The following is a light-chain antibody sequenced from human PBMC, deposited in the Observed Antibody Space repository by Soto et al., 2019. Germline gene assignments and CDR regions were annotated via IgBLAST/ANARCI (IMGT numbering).Light chain of an antibody. V-gene: IGKV3-15*01. CDR1: QSVSSK. Sequence: ETAMSQSLDTLSVSPGERATLSCRASQSVSSKLAWYQHQPGQAPRLLIYGASTSATGIPARSSGSGSGTEFTLTISSLQPEDFAVYYCQQYNNWPPITLGQGTRLE. CDR2: GAS. J-gene: IGKJ5*01. CDR3: QQYNNWPPIT.